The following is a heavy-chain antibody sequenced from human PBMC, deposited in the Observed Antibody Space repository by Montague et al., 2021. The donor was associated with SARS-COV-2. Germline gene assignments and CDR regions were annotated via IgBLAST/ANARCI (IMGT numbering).Heavy chain of an antibody. D-gene: IGHD7-27*01. CDR2: IYYSGST. V-gene: IGHV4-61*01. CDR3: ASVNTAGEY. Sequence: SETLSPTCTVSGGSVSSGSYYWSWIRQPPGKGLEWIGYIYYSGSTNYNPSLKSRVTISVDTSKNQFSLKLSSVTAADTAIYYCASVNTAGEYWGQGTLVTVSS. CDR1: GGSVSSGSYY. J-gene: IGHJ4*02.